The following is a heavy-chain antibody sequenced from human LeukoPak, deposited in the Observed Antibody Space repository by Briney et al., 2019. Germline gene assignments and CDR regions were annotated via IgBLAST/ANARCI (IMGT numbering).Heavy chain of an antibody. V-gene: IGHV3-33*01. CDR3: ARVGSGSYLVDY. Sequence: GRSLRLSCAASGFTFSSYGMHWVRQAPGKGLEWVAAIWYDGSNKYYADSVKGRFTISRDNSKNTLYLQMNSLRAEDTAVYYCARVGSGSYLVDYWGQGTLVTVSS. CDR2: IWYDGSNK. D-gene: IGHD1-26*01. CDR1: GFTFSSYG. J-gene: IGHJ4*02.